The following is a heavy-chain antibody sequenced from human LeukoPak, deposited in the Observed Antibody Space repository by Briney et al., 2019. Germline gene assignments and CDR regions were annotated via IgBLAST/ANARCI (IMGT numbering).Heavy chain of an antibody. CDR3: ARDIVGATLNQFYFDY. D-gene: IGHD1-26*01. Sequence: GSLRLSCAASGFPFDSYRMNWVRQASGKGLEWVSSISSSSSYIYYADSVKGRFTISRDNAKNSLYLQMNSLRAEDTAVYYCARDIVGATLNQFYFDYWGQGTLVTVSS. CDR1: GFPFDSYR. V-gene: IGHV3-21*01. J-gene: IGHJ4*02. CDR2: ISSSSSYI.